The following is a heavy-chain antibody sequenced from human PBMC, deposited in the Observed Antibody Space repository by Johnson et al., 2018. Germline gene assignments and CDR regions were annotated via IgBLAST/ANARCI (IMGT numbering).Heavy chain of an antibody. CDR2: ISGSGGST. D-gene: IGHD6-19*01. V-gene: IGHV3-23*04. CDR3: AKDVVWVVAGRNPAFDAFDI. CDR1: GFTLSNYA. J-gene: IGHJ3*02. Sequence: VQLVESGGGVVQPGGSLRLSCAASGFTLSNYAMSWVRQAPGKGLEWVSAISGSGGSTYYADSVKGRFTISRDNSKNTLYLKMNSLRAGDPAVYYCAKDVVWVVAGRNPAFDAFDIWGQGTMVTVSS.